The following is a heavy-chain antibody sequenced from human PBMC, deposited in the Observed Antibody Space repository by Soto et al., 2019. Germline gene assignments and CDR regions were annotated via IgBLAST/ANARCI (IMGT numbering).Heavy chain of an antibody. CDR3: ARGRDQPPVGLYFDS. J-gene: IGHJ4*02. D-gene: IGHD1-26*01. Sequence: QVQLVQSGAEVKKPGSSVKVSCKASGGAFNNYISDWVRQAPGQGLEWMGGIIPMFGTPKYAQTFQDRITISADVSTGTAYMELTSLRFDDTAIYYCARGRDQPPVGLYFDSWGEGTRVTVSS. V-gene: IGHV1-69*01. CDR1: GGAFNNYI. CDR2: IIPMFGTP.